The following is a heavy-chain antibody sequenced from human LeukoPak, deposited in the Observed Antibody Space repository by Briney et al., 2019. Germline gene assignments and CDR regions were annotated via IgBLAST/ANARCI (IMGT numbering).Heavy chain of an antibody. J-gene: IGHJ5*02. CDR1: GGTFSSYA. CDR3: AGGMVRGVIVNWFDP. V-gene: IGHV1-69*04. Sequence: ASVKVSCKASGGTFSSYAISWVRQAPGQGLEWMGRIIPIFGIANYAQKFQGRVTITADKSTSTAYMELSSLRSEDTAVYYCAGGMVRGVIVNWFDPWGQGTLVTVSS. D-gene: IGHD3-10*01. CDR2: IIPIFGIA.